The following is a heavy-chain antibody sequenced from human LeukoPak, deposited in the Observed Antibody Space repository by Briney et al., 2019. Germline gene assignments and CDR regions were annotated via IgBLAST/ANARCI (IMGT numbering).Heavy chain of an antibody. CDR3: ARDRYSSGWYGDFDC. Sequence: PGGSLRLSCAASGFTFNSYAMHWVRQAPGKGLEWVAVIPSDGSNNYYADSVKGRFTISRDNSKNTLYLQVNSLRAEDTAVYYCARDRYSSGWYGDFDCWGQGTLVTVSS. CDR2: IPSDGSNN. J-gene: IGHJ4*02. CDR1: GFTFNSYA. D-gene: IGHD6-19*01. V-gene: IGHV3-30-3*01.